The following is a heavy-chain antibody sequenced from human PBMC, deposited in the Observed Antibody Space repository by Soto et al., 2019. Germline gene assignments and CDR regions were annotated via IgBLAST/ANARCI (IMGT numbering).Heavy chain of an antibody. D-gene: IGHD2-15*01. CDR3: AKDLGGGYCSGGSCYPDAFDI. CDR2: ISGSGGST. J-gene: IGHJ3*02. Sequence: GGSLRLSCAASGFTFSSYAMSWVRQAPGKGLEWVSAISGSGGSTYYADSVKGRFTISRDNSKNTLYLQMNSLRAEDTAVYYCAKDLGGGYCSGGSCYPDAFDIWGQGTMVTVSS. V-gene: IGHV3-23*01. CDR1: GFTFSSYA.